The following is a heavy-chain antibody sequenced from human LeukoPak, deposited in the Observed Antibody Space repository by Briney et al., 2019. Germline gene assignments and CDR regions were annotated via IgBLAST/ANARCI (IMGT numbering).Heavy chain of an antibody. D-gene: IGHD3-22*01. CDR2: IYTSGST. J-gene: IGHJ4*02. V-gene: IGHV4-61*02. CDR1: GGSISSGSYY. CDR3: ARDTYYYDSSGYYYFDY. Sequence: NSSETLSLTCTVSGGSISSGSYYWSWIRQPAGKGLEWIGRIYTSGSTNYNPSLKSRVTISVDTSKNQFSLKLSSVTAADTAVYYCARDTYYYDSSGYYYFDYWGQGTLVTVSS.